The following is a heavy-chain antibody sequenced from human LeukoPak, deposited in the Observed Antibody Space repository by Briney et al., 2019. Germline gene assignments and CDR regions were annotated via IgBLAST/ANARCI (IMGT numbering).Heavy chain of an antibody. Sequence: GGSLRLSCAVSGLTFSNFKMNWVRQAPGKGLEWVSYISDSGRTTFYADSVKGRFTISRDNAKNSLYLQMSSLRVEDTAVYYCARDVAEWGQGTLVTVSS. V-gene: IGHV3-48*03. J-gene: IGHJ4*02. D-gene: IGHD2-21*01. CDR1: GLTFSNFK. CDR2: ISDSGRTT. CDR3: ARDVAE.